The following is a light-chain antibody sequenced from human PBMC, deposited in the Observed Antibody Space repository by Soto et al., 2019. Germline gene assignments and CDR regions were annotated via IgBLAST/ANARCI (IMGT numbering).Light chain of an antibody. CDR1: KGISSA. CDR2: DAS. CDR3: QQVNRYFT. J-gene: IGKJ5*01. V-gene: IGKV1-13*02. Sequence: AIQLTQSPSSLSASVGHRVTITCRASKGISSALAWYQQQPGKPPKLLIYDASSLESVVPSRLSGSGSETDFTITISCLQPEDFETYYCQQVNRYFTFGQGTRLEIK.